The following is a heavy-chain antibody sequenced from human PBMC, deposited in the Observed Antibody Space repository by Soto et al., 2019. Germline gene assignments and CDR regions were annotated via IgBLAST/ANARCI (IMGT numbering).Heavy chain of an antibody. D-gene: IGHD4-4*01. CDR3: ARHFMTTVIHGWFDP. V-gene: IGHV4-39*01. CDR2: IYYSGST. Sequence: QLQLQESGPGLVKPSETLSLTCTVSGGSISSSSYYWGWIRQPPGKGLEWIGSIYYSGSTYYNPSLKSRVTISVDTSKNQFSLKLSSVTAADTAVYYCARHFMTTVIHGWFDPWGQGTLVTVSS. CDR1: GGSISSSSYY. J-gene: IGHJ5*02.